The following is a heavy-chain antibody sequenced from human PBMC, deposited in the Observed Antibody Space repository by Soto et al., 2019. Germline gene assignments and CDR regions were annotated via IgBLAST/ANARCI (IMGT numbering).Heavy chain of an antibody. J-gene: IGHJ4*02. V-gene: IGHV3-11*01. CDR1: GFTFSDYY. D-gene: IGHD4-17*01. CDR3: ARDVDADFRTDFDY. Sequence: PGGSLRLSCAASGFTFSDYYIHWIRRAPGKGLEWISYISGNGEIIQYAAPARGRFTISRDNAENSVYLEMDRLRAEDTALYYCARDVDADFRTDFDYWGRGTLVTVSS. CDR2: ISGNGEII.